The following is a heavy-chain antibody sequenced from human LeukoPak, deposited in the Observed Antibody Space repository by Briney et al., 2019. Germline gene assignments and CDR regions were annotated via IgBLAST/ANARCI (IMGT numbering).Heavy chain of an antibody. CDR2: INGHGSEI. Sequence: GGSLRLSCAASGFTFSMSWMTWVRQAPGKGLEWVAGINGHGSEIHYVDSVKGRFTISRDNSKNALYLQMNSLRAEDTAIYYCAKDQLNRFCSGGSCSTTHDYWGQGTLVTVSS. J-gene: IGHJ4*02. CDR1: GFTFSMSW. V-gene: IGHV3-7*03. D-gene: IGHD2-15*01. CDR3: AKDQLNRFCSGGSCSTTHDY.